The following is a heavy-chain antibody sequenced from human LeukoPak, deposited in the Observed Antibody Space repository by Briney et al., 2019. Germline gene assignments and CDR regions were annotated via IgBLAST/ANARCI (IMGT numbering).Heavy chain of an antibody. CDR1: GFTFSSYV. V-gene: IGHV3-30*18. CDR2: ISYDGSNK. Sequence: GGSLRLSCAASGFTFSSYVMHWVRQAPGKGLEWVAVISYDGSNKYYADSVKGRFTISRDNSKNTLYLQMNSLRAEDTAVYYCAKSPGMNIAAYFDYWGQGTLVTVSS. CDR3: AKSPGMNIAAYFDY. J-gene: IGHJ4*02. D-gene: IGHD6-13*01.